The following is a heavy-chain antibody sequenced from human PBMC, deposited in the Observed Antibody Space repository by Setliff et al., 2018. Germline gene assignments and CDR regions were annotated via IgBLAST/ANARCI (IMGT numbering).Heavy chain of an antibody. V-gene: IGHV4-39*01. CDR3: ARTGTYRYFDY. CDR1: GGSISSGVYY. CDR2: IYHGGTT. J-gene: IGHJ4*02. Sequence: ASETLSLTCTVSGGSISSGVYYWGWIRQPPGKGLEWIGRIYHGGTTYSNASLASRLTISVDTAKNQFSLKLTSVTAADTAVYYCARTGTYRYFDYWGQGTRVTVSS. D-gene: IGHD1-1*01.